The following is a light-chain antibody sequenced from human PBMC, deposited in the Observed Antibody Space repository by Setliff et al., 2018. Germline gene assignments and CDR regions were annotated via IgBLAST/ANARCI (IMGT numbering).Light chain of an antibody. J-gene: IGLJ1*01. CDR1: SSDVGGSNY. CDR3: CSDVGSHTLRV. Sequence: QSVLAQPRSVSGSPGQSVSISCTGTSSDVGGSNYVSWYQQHPGRAPKLMIYDVYRRPSGVPDRFSGSKSGNTASLTISGLQAEDEADYYCCSDVGSHTLRVFGTGTKVTVL. CDR2: DVY. V-gene: IGLV2-11*01.